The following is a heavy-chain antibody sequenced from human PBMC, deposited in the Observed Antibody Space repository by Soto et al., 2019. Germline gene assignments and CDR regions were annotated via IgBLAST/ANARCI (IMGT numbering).Heavy chain of an antibody. CDR1: GFTFSSYA. V-gene: IGHV3-23*01. Sequence: GGSLRLSCAASGFTFSSYAMSWVRQAPGKGLEWVSAISGSGGSTYYADSVKGRFTISRDNSKNTLYLQMNSLRAEDTAVYYCAKDSLTLRQYSSSWYWFDPWGQGTLVTVSS. J-gene: IGHJ5*02. CDR3: AKDSLTLRQYSSSWYWFDP. CDR2: ISGSGGST. D-gene: IGHD6-13*01.